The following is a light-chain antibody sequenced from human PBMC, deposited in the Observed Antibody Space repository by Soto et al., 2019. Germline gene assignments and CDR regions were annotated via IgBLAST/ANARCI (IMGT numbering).Light chain of an antibody. Sequence: EIVLTQSPGTLSLSPGERATLSCRSSQSVSSSYLAWYQQKPGQAPRLLIYDVSSRATGIPDRFSGSGSGTDFTLTISRLEPEDCAVYYCQQYGSSPTFGQGNKVEIK. V-gene: IGKV3-20*01. CDR2: DVS. CDR1: QSVSSSY. CDR3: QQYGSSPT. J-gene: IGKJ1*01.